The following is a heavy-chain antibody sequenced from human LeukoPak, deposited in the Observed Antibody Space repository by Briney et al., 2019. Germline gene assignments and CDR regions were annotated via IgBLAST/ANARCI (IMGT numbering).Heavy chain of an antibody. CDR3: ARGVGGYYYDSSGYYFFDY. J-gene: IGHJ4*02. D-gene: IGHD3-22*01. CDR2: INPSGGST. CDR1: GYTFTSYY. V-gene: IGHV1-46*01. Sequence: ASVKVSCKASGYTFTSYYIHWVRQAPGQGLEWMGIINPSGGSTSYAQKFQGRVTMTRDMSTNTVYMELSSLRSEDTAVYYCARGVGGYYYDSSGYYFFDYWGQGTLVTVSS.